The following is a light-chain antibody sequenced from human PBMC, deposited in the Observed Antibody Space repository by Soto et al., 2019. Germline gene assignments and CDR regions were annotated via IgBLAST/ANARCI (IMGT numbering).Light chain of an antibody. CDR1: NGDVGMYNL. Sequence: QSALTQPASVSGSPGQSITISCTGSNGDVGMYNLVSWYQLHPGKAPKLIIYETTTRPSGVSIRFSGSKSGNTASLTVSGLQTEDEADYFCCPYSTSDTFWVFGGGTKLTVL. CDR3: CPYSTSDTFWV. J-gene: IGLJ3*02. V-gene: IGLV2-23*01. CDR2: ETT.